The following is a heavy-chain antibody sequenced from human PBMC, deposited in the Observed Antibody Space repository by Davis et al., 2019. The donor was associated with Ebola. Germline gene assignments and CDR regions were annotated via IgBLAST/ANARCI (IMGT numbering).Heavy chain of an antibody. CDR1: GYTFTNYY. V-gene: IGHV1-46*01. CDR2: INPNDGRT. D-gene: IGHD5-12*01. Sequence: AASVKVSCKASGYTFTNYYMHWVRQAPGQGLEWMGMINPNDGRTIYAQKFQGRITLTADESTSTAYMEVNSLRPEDTAVYYCARMSRDIVVDYWYHALWGRGTLVTVSS. CDR3: ARMSRDIVVDYWYHAL. J-gene: IGHJ2*01.